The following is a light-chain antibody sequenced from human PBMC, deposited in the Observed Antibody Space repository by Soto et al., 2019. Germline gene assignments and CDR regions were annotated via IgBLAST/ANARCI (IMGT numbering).Light chain of an antibody. CDR1: QGISSY. Sequence: DIQLTQSPSFLSASVGDRVTITCRASQGISSYLAWYQQKPGKAPKLLIYAASTLQSGVPSRFSGSGSGTEFPLTISSLQPEDFATYYCQHHDSYSTFGQGTRLEIK. CDR2: AAS. CDR3: QHHDSYST. V-gene: IGKV1-9*01. J-gene: IGKJ5*01.